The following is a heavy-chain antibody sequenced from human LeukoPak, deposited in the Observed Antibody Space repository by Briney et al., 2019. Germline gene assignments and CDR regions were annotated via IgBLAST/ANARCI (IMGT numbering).Heavy chain of an antibody. CDR2: ISYDGSNK. Sequence: GGSLRLSCAASGFTFSSYAMHWVRQAPGKGLEWVAVISYDGSNKYYADSVKGRFTISRDNSKNTLYLQMNSLRAEDTAVYYCARVMDYKLVPHDAFDIWGQGTMVTVSS. J-gene: IGHJ3*02. V-gene: IGHV3-30-3*01. CDR1: GFTFSSYA. CDR3: ARVMDYKLVPHDAFDI. D-gene: IGHD3-10*01.